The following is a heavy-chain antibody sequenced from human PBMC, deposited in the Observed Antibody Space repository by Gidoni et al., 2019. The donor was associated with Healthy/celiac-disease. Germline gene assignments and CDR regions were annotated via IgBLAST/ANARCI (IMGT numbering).Heavy chain of an antibody. CDR2: IYYSGST. J-gene: IGHJ3*02. CDR3: ARGVEDQLLYRFAAFDI. D-gene: IGHD2-2*02. V-gene: IGHV4-31*03. Sequence: QVQLQESGPGLVKPSQTLSLTCTVSGGSISSGGYYWRWIRQHPGKGLEWIGYIYYSGSTYYNPSLKSRVTISVDTSKNQFSLKLSSVTAADTAVYYCARGVEDQLLYRFAAFDIWGQGTMVTVSS. CDR1: GGSISSGGYY.